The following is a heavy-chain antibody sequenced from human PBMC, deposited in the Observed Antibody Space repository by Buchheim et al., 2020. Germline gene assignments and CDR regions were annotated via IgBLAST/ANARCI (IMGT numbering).Heavy chain of an antibody. CDR2: IRYSGTT. D-gene: IGHD5-24*01. CDR3: ARENRDGYRNGVDV. J-gene: IGHJ6*02. Sequence: QLQLQESGPGLVKPSETLSLTCTVSGGSISNSAYFWGWIRQPPGKGPEWIATIRYSGTTYFHPSLQNRVTISVDPSKNQFSLTLRSVTAADTALYYCARENRDGYRNGVDVWGQGTT. V-gene: IGHV4-39*07. CDR1: GGSISNSAYF.